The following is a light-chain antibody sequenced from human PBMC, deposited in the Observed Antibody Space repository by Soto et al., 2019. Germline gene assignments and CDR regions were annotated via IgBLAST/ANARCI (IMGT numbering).Light chain of an antibody. CDR2: DAS. V-gene: IGKV3-11*01. J-gene: IGKJ5*01. Sequence: EIVLTQAPATLSLSPGERATVSCRASQSVSSYLAWYQQKPGQAPRLLIYDASNRATGIPARFSGSGSGTDFTLTISSLEPEDFAVYYCQHRSIWPVSFGQGTRLENK. CDR3: QHRSIWPVS. CDR1: QSVSSY.